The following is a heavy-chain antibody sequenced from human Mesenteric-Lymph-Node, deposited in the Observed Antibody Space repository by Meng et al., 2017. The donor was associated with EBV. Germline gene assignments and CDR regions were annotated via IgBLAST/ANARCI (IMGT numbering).Heavy chain of an antibody. V-gene: IGHV4-34*01. Sequence: QVQLQQWGAGLLKPSETLSLTCAVYGGSLSNYYWSWIRQPPGKGLEWIGEINYRGNTNYNPSLKSRVTVSVDTSKNQVSLKLNSVTAADTATYYCAGAGYWRFDAWGRGTLVTVSS. D-gene: IGHD6-13*01. J-gene: IGHJ5*02. CDR2: INYRGNT. CDR1: GGSLSNYY. CDR3: AGAGYWRFDA.